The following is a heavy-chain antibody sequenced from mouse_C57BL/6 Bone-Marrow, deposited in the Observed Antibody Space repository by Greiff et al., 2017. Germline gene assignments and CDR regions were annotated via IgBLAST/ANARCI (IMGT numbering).Heavy chain of an antibody. CDR2: ISSGSSTI. CDR3: AILRFAY. J-gene: IGHJ3*01. V-gene: IGHV5-17*01. Sequence: EVKLVESGGGLVKPGGSLKLSCAASGFTFSDYGMHWVRQAPAKGLEWVAYISSGSSTIYYADTVKGRFTISRDNAKNTLFLQMTSVRSEDTAMYYCAILRFAYWGQGTLVTVSA. D-gene: IGHD1-1*01. CDR1: GFTFSDYG.